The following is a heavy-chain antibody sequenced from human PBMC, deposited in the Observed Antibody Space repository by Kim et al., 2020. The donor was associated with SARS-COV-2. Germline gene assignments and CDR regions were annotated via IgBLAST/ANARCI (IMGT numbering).Heavy chain of an antibody. CDR3: AKARRTDSNWFDP. J-gene: IGHJ5*02. CDR2: INYNRGRI. CDR1: GFSFDDYA. V-gene: IGHV3-9*01. Sequence: GGSLRLSCAASGFSFDDYAMHWVRQAPGKGLEWVAGINYNRGRIGYADSVKGRFTISRDNAKNSLYLQMNSLRDEDTALYFCAKARRTDSNWFDPWGQGNLVTVSS.